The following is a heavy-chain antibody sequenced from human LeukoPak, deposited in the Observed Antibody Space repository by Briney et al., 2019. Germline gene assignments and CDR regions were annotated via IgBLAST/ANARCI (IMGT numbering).Heavy chain of an antibody. CDR1: GFTFSYYS. D-gene: IGHD2-21*02. CDR3: ARDLAYCGGDCYSSDYFDY. V-gene: IGHV3-48*01. J-gene: IGHJ4*02. CDR2: ISSSSSTI. Sequence: GGSLRLSCAASGFTFSYYSMNWVRQAPGKGLEWDPYISSSSSTIYYADSVKGRFTISRDNAKNSLYLQMNSLRAEDTAVYYCARDLAYCGGDCYSSDYFDYWGQGTLVTVSS.